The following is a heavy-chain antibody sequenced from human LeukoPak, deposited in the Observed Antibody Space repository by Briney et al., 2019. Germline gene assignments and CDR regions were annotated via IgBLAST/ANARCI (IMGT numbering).Heavy chain of an antibody. CDR1: GFTFSSYA. D-gene: IGHD3-10*01. Sequence: GGSLRLSCAASGFTFSSYAMSWVRQAPGKGLEWVSAISGSGGSTYYADSVKGRFTISRDNSKNTLYLQMNSLRAEDTAVYYCAKVGSGSYYPCYFDYWGQGTLVTVSS. CDR3: AKVGSGSYYPCYFDY. CDR2: ISGSGGST. V-gene: IGHV3-23*01. J-gene: IGHJ4*02.